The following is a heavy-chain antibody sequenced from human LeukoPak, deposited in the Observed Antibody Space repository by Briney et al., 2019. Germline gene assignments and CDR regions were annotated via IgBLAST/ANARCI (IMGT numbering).Heavy chain of an antibody. J-gene: IGHJ5*02. D-gene: IGHD1-26*01. CDR1: GGSISSGSYY. CDR2: IYTSGST. V-gene: IGHV4-61*02. CDR3: ARAELNWFDP. Sequence: SETLSLTCTVSGGSISSGSYYWSWIRQPAGKGLEWIGRIYTSGSTNYNPSLKSRVTISVDTSKNQFSLKLSSVTAADTAVYYCARAELNWFDPWGQGTLVTVSS.